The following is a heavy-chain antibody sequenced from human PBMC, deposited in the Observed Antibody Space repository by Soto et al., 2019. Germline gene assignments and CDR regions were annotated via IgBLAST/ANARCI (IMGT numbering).Heavy chain of an antibody. Sequence: ASVKVSCKASGYSFSTHAMHWVRQAPGQGLEWVGWVNSVNDHTIYSEKFQGRVTITSDTSATTAYMELSSLTSEDTAIYYCARNILGGTTDYWGQGTLVTVSS. CDR2: VNSVNDHT. J-gene: IGHJ4*02. V-gene: IGHV1-3*01. D-gene: IGHD1-7*01. CDR1: GYSFSTHA. CDR3: ARNILGGTTDY.